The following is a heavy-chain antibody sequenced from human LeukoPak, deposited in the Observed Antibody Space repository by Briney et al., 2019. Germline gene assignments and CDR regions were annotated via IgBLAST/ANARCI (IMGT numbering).Heavy chain of an antibody. CDR1: GGSISSYY. CDR2: IYYSGST. D-gene: IGHD3-22*01. J-gene: IGHJ4*02. Sequence: SETLSLTCTVSGGSISSYYWSWIRQPPGKGLEWIGYIYYSGSTNYNPSLKSRVTISVDTSKNQFSLKLSSVTAADTAVYYCARGIQYYYDSSGYSDYWGQGTLSPSPQ. V-gene: IGHV4-59*12. CDR3: ARGIQYYYDSSGYSDY.